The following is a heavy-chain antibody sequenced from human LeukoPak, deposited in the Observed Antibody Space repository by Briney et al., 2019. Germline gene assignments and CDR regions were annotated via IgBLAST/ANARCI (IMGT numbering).Heavy chain of an antibody. V-gene: IGHV1-18*01. J-gene: IGHJ5*02. CDR2: ISAYNGNR. Sequence: ASVKVSCKASGYTFSSYGISWVRQAPGQGLEWMGWISAYNGNRNYAQKLQGRVTMTRDTSISTAYMELSRLRSDDTAVYYCARDFRAAMVSDWFDPWGQGTLVTVSS. D-gene: IGHD5-18*01. CDR1: GYTFSSYG. CDR3: ARDFRAAMVSDWFDP.